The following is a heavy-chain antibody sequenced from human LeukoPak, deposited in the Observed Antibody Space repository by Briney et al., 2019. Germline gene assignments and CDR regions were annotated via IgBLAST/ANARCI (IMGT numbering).Heavy chain of an antibody. CDR1: GGSITYY. CDR2: IYYSGST. D-gene: IGHD3-10*01. V-gene: IGHV4-39*07. Sequence: SETLSLTCSVSGGSITYYWVWIRQPPGKGLEWIGSIYYSGSTYYSPSLRSRVTISLDTSRNQFSLKLNSVTAADTAVYYCAKSNGYGLVDIWGQGTTVTVSS. CDR3: AKSNGYGLVDI. J-gene: IGHJ3*02.